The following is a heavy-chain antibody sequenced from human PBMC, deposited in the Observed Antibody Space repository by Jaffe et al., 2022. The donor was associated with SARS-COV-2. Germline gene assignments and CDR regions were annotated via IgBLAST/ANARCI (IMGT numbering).Heavy chain of an antibody. D-gene: IGHD3-16*02. CDR1: GGSISSYY. CDR2: IYYSGST. Sequence: QVQLQESGPGLVKPSETLSLTCTVSGGSISSYYWSWIRQPPGKGLEWIGYIYYSGSTNYNPSLKSRVTISVDTSKNQFSLKLSSVTAADTAVYYCARGPPGVGYQYFQHWGQGTLVTVSS. CDR3: ARGPPGVGYQYFQH. V-gene: IGHV4-59*01. J-gene: IGHJ1*01.